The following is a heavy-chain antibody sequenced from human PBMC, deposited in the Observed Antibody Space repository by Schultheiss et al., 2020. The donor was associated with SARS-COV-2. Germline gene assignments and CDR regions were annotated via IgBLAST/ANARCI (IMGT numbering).Heavy chain of an antibody. J-gene: IGHJ6*02. V-gene: IGHV1-8*01. CDR1: GYTFTSYD. CDR2: MNPNSGNT. Sequence: ASVKVSCKASGYTFTSYDINWVRQATGQGLEWMGWMNPNSGNTGYAQKFQGRVTMTRNTSISTAYMELSSLRSEDTAVYYCARAPFPRFVEYQLPTGGYYYYYGMDVWGQGTTVTVSS. CDR3: ARAPFPRFVEYQLPTGGYYYYYGMDV. D-gene: IGHD2-2*01.